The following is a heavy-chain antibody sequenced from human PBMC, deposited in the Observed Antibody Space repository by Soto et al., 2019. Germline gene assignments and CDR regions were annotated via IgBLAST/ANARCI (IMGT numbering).Heavy chain of an antibody. Sequence: ASVKVSCKASGYTFTSYGISWVRQAPGQGLEWMGWISAYNGNTNYAQKLQGRVTMTTDTSTSTAYMELRSLRSDDTAVYYCARGSSAWGSCWYHYYGMDVWGQGTTVTVSS. J-gene: IGHJ6*02. CDR3: ARGSSAWGSCWYHYYGMDV. CDR2: ISAYNGNT. CDR1: GYTFTSYG. V-gene: IGHV1-18*01. D-gene: IGHD6-19*01.